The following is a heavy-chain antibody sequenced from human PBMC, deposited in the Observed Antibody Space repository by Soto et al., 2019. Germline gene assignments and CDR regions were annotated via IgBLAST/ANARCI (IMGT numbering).Heavy chain of an antibody. J-gene: IGHJ6*03. V-gene: IGHV4-34*01. Sequence: SETLSLTCAVYGGSFSGYYWSWIRQPPGKGLEWIGEINHSGSTNYNPSLKSRVTISVDTSKNQFSLKLSSVTVADTAVYYCARGGVAATSVGYYYYYIDVWGKGTPVTVSS. CDR2: INHSGST. D-gene: IGHD2-15*01. CDR1: GGSFSGYY. CDR3: ARGGVAATSVGYYYYYIDV.